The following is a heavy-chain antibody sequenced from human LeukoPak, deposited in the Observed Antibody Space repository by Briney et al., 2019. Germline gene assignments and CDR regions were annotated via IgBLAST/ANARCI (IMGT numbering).Heavy chain of an antibody. CDR2: IDPSDSHT. D-gene: IGHD3-22*01. Sequence: PGEALKISCKSSGYRFASYWISWVRQMPGKGLEWMGRIDPSDSHTNYSPSFQGHVTISGDKSISTAYLQWSSLKASDTAMYYCARQYHYDSSGYPYAFEIWGQGTMVTVSS. J-gene: IGHJ3*02. CDR1: GYRFASYW. V-gene: IGHV5-10-1*01. CDR3: ARQYHYDSSGYPYAFEI.